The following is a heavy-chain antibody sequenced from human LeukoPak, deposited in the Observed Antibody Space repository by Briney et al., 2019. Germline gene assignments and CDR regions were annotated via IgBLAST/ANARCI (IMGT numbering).Heavy chain of an antibody. Sequence: PSETLSLTCTVSGGSISNGSYYWSWIRQPAGKGLEWIGRIYTSGSTNYNPSLKSRVTISVDTSKNQFSLKLNSVTAADTAVYYCARDYGGYGRFDFWGQGTLVTVSS. J-gene: IGHJ4*02. V-gene: IGHV4-61*02. CDR1: GGSISNGSYY. CDR3: ARDYGGYGRFDF. D-gene: IGHD5-12*01. CDR2: IYTSGST.